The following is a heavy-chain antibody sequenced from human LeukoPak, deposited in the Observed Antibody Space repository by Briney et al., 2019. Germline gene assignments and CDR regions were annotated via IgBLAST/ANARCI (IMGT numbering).Heavy chain of an antibody. V-gene: IGHV3-74*03. D-gene: IGHD5-12*01. CDR3: APQQTYSPYNWFDP. CDR1: GFTISNYW. Sequence: GSLRLSCVGSGFTISNYWMHWVRQAPGTGLVWVSRIHPDGSITTYADSVKGRFTISSDNAKNTLYLQMNSLRAEDTAVYYCAPQQTYSPYNWFDPWGQGTLVTVSS. J-gene: IGHJ5*02. CDR2: IHPDGSIT.